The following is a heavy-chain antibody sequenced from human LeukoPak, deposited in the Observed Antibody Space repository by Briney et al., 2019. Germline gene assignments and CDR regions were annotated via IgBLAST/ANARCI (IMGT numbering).Heavy chain of an antibody. Sequence: GGSLRLSCEVSGFTFSNAWMTWVRQAPGKGLEWVSALSTTAGSTYYADSVKGRFTISRDNSKNTLFLQMSSLRAEDTAIYYCAKAQVGVAAIGYWGQGTLVTVSS. CDR1: GFTFSNAW. CDR2: LSTTAGST. V-gene: IGHV3-23*01. D-gene: IGHD3-3*01. J-gene: IGHJ4*02. CDR3: AKAQVGVAAIGY.